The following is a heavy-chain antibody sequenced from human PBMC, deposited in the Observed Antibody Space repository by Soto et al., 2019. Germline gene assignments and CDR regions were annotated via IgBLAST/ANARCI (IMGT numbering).Heavy chain of an antibody. CDR2: IKQDGSEK. CDR1: GFTFSSYW. D-gene: IGHD5-18*01. J-gene: IGHJ4*02. Sequence: EVQLVESGGGLVQPGGSLRLSCAASGFTFSSYWMSWVRQAPGKGLEWVANIKQDGSEKYYVDSVKGRFTISRDNAKNSLYLQMNSLRAEDTAVYYCARDRGRGYSYGFGYWGQGTLVTVSS. V-gene: IGHV3-7*05. CDR3: ARDRGRGYSYGFGY.